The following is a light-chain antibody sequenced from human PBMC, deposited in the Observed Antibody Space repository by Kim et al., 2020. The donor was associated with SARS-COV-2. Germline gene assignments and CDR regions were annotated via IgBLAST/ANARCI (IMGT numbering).Light chain of an antibody. J-gene: IGKJ1*01. Sequence: ASVGDRVIITCRASQGIDSWLAWYQQRPGRAPNLLIYQASILESGVPSRFGGSGSGTDFTLTISSLQPDDFATYYCQQYRSYPWTFGQGTNVDIK. CDR3: QQYRSYPWT. V-gene: IGKV1-5*03. CDR1: QGIDSW. CDR2: QAS.